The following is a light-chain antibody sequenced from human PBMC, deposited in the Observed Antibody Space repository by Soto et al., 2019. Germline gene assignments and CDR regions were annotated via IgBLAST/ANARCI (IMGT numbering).Light chain of an antibody. CDR2: GAS. V-gene: IGKV1-5*03. CDR3: QQYISTRT. CDR1: QNIKGW. Sequence: VQMTQSPATLSASIGDRVTITCRAGQNIKGWLAWYQQKPGKAPNLLIYGASTLESGVPSRFSGSGYGTEFTLIISSLQPDDSGTYYCQQYISTRTFGQGTKVDIK. J-gene: IGKJ1*01.